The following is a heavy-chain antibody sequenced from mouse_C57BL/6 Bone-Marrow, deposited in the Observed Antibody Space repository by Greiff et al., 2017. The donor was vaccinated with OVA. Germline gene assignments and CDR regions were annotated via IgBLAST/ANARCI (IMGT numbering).Heavy chain of an antibody. V-gene: IGHV1-69*01. CDR2: IDPSDSYT. D-gene: IGHD2-2*01. Sequence: QVQLQQPGAELVMPGASVKLSCKASGYTFTSYWMHWVKQRPGQGLEWIGEIDPSDSYTNYNQKFKGKSTLTVDKSSSTAYMQLSSLTSEDSAVYCCARDGYDWFAYWGQGNLVTVSA. CDR3: ARDGYDWFAY. CDR1: GYTFTSYW. J-gene: IGHJ3*01.